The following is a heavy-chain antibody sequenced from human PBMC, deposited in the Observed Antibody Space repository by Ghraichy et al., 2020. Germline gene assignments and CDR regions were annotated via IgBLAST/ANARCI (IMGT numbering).Heavy chain of an antibody. CDR1: GASITNFY. J-gene: IGHJ6*03. D-gene: IGHD1-26*01. CDR3: ARLGSGSFYYYSYYMDV. CDR2: ILHSGIT. Sequence: SQTLSLTCNVSGASITNFYWAWILQPPGQVLEWIWYILHSGITDYNPSLKSRLTISVDTSKKQFSLSLRSVTASDTAVYYCARLGSGSFYYYSYYMDVWGKGTTVTVSS. V-gene: IGHV4-59*08.